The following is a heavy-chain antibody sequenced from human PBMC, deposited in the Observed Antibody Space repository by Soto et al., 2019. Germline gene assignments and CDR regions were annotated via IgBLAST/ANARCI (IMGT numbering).Heavy chain of an antibody. J-gene: IGHJ4*02. D-gene: IGHD7-27*01. Sequence: GGSLRLSCEASGFTFSSYAMSWVRHAPGKGLEWVSSISDGSSTTYFADSVKGRFTISRDYAKNSLSLQMDSLIVEDTAVYYCARDQSWASDHWGQGTLVTVSS. V-gene: IGHV3-48*01. CDR3: ARDQSWASDH. CDR1: GFTFSSYA. CDR2: ISDGSSTT.